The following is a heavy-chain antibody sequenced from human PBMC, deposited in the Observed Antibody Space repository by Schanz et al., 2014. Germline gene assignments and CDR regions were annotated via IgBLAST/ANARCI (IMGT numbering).Heavy chain of an antibody. CDR2: ISHDGHRD. Sequence: QVQLVESGGGLVQPGRSLRLSCAASGFTFHTYDMHWVRQAPGKGLEWVAQISHDGHRDFYADSVRGRFTISRDNSMNTVYLQMNSLRSDDAAVYYCARAQGVIRLYYGVDVWGQGTTVTVSS. J-gene: IGHJ6*02. V-gene: IGHV3-30*14. D-gene: IGHD3-10*01. CDR1: GFTFHTYD. CDR3: ARAQGVIRLYYGVDV.